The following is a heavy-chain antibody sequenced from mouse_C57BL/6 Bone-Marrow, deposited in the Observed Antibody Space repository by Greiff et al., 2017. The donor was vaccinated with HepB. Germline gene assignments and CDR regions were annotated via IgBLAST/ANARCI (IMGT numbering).Heavy chain of an antibody. J-gene: IGHJ2*01. CDR3: AREVYYSDYFDY. CDR2: IYPRSGNT. D-gene: IGHD1-1*02. CDR1: GYTFTSYG. V-gene: IGHV1-81*01. Sequence: VQLQQSGAELARPGASVKLSCKASGYTFTSYGISWVKQRTGQGLEWIGEIYPRSGNTYYNEKFKGKATLTADKSSSTAYMELRSLTSEDSAVYFCAREVYYSDYFDYWGQGTTLTVSS.